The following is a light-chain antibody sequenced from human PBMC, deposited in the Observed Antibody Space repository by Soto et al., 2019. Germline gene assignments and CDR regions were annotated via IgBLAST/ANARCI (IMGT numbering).Light chain of an antibody. CDR1: QSVSSSY. Sequence: EIVLTQSPGTLSLSPGERATLSCRASQSVSSSYLAWYQQKPGQAPRLLIYGASSRATGISDRFIGSGSGTDFTLTISRLEPEDFAVYYCQQYGSAPPTFGQGTKVEIK. CDR2: GAS. V-gene: IGKV3-20*01. CDR3: QQYGSAPPT. J-gene: IGKJ1*01.